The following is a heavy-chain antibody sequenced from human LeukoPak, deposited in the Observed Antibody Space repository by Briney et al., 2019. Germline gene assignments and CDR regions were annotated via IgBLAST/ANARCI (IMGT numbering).Heavy chain of an antibody. CDR3: ARNYYDNSGYKYAFDY. Sequence: PSETLTLTCTVSGGSLSSYYGRGLREPAGEGLEGIGRFCTSGNTNYNPSLKSRVTMSVDTSKNQVSLKLSFVTATDTAVYYCARNYYDNSGYKYAFDYWGQGTLVTVSS. CDR2: FCTSGNT. J-gene: IGHJ4*02. CDR1: GGSLSSYY. D-gene: IGHD3-22*01. V-gene: IGHV4-4*07.